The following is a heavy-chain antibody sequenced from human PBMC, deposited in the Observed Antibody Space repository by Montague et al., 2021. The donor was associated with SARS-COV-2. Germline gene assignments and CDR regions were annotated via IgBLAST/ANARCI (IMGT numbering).Heavy chain of an antibody. CDR3: ARLGDGVVPSPILGVGPYYSYYYIDV. D-gene: IGHD3-10*01. Sequence: SETRSLTCAVHGASFSTYYWNWIRQPPGKGLEWIGEIHHGGSTNYNPSLKSRVTISADTSKNQFSLKLTSVAAADTAVYYCARLGDGVVPSPILGVGPYYSYYYIDVWGEGTTVTVSS. J-gene: IGHJ6*03. CDR2: IHHGGST. V-gene: IGHV4-34*01. CDR1: GASFSTYY.